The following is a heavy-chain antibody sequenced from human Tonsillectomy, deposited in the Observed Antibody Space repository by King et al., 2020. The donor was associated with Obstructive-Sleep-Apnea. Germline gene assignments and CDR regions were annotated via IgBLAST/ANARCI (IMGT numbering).Heavy chain of an antibody. V-gene: IGHV3-30-3*01. CDR2: ISYDGSNK. CDR3: ARDRPITMVRGVRGYYYGMDV. D-gene: IGHD3-10*01. CDR1: GFTFSSYA. J-gene: IGHJ6*02. Sequence: VQLVESGGGVVQPGRSLRLSCAASGFTFSSYAMHWVRQAPGKGLEWVAVISYDGSNKYYADSVKGRFTISRDNSKNKLYLQMNSLRAEDTAVYYCARDRPITMVRGVRGYYYGMDVWGQGTTVTVSS.